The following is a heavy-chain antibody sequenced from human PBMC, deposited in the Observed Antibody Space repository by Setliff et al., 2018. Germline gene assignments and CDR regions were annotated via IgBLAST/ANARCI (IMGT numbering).Heavy chain of an antibody. V-gene: IGHV1-18*01. CDR1: GYTFTSYG. J-gene: IGHJ6*03. CDR3: AREGVDPRSSTDYRYYMDV. D-gene: IGHD2-15*01. Sequence: ASVKVSCRASGYTFTSYGVSWVRQAPGQGLEWMGWISAYNGNINYAQKFQGRVTIITDESTSTAYMELSSLRSEDTAVYYCAREGVDPRSSTDYRYYMDVWGKGTTVTVS. CDR2: ISAYNGNI.